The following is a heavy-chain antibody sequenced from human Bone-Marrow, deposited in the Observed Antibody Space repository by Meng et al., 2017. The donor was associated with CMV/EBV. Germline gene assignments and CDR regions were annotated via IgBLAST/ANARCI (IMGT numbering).Heavy chain of an antibody. J-gene: IGHJ4*02. CDR2: ISNSGSST. CDR1: GFTFSGYE. V-gene: IGHV3-48*03. Sequence: GGSLRLSCGTSGFTFSGYEMNWVRQAPGKGLEWVSYISNSGSSTYYADSVKGRFTISRDNAQDSLYLQMDSLTAADTAVYYCARASGWELLTPFDYWGQGTLVTVSS. D-gene: IGHD1-26*01. CDR3: ARASGWELLTPFDY.